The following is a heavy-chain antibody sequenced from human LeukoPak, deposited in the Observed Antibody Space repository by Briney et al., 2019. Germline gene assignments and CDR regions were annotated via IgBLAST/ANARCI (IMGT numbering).Heavy chain of an antibody. CDR2: ISSSGSTI. CDR3: ARGPIFNRGTYYFDY. V-gene: IGHV3-48*03. D-gene: IGHD3-3*02. J-gene: IGHJ4*02. CDR1: GFTFSGSE. Sequence: PGGSLRLSCAASGFTFSGSEMNWVRQAPGKWLEWVSYISSSGSTIYYADSVKGRFTISRDNAKNSLYLQMNSLRAEDTAVYYCARGPIFNRGTYYFDYWGQGTLVTVSS.